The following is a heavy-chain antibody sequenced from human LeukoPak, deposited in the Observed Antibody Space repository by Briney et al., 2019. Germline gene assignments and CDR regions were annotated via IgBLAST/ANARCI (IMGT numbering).Heavy chain of an antibody. J-gene: IGHJ4*02. V-gene: IGHV4-30-2*01. CDR1: GGSISSGGYS. Sequence: PSETLSLTCAVSGGSISSGGYSWSWIRQPPGKGLEWIGYIYHSGSTYYNPSLKSRVTISVNTSKNQFSLKLSSVTAADTAVYYCARDQYYGSGIDYWGQGTLVTVSS. D-gene: IGHD3-10*01. CDR3: ARDQYYGSGIDY. CDR2: IYHSGST.